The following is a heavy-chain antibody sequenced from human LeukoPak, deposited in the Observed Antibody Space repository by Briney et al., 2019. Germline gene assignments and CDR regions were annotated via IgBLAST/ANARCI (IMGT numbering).Heavy chain of an antibody. CDR3: ARDPPLSFASXFXX. CDR1: GFTFSIYS. J-gene: IGHJ3*01. V-gene: IGHV3-21*01. CDR2: ISSSSSYI. D-gene: IGHD3-16*02. Sequence: PGGSLRLSCAAPGFTFSIYSMNWVRQAPGKGLEGGSSISSSSSYIYYADSVKGRFTISRDNAKNSLYLQMNSLRADDTAVYYCARDPPLSFASXFXXWGQXTMVT.